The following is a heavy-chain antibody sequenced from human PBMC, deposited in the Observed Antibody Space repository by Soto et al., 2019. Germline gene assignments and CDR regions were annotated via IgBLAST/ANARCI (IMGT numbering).Heavy chain of an antibody. Sequence: SETLSLTCTVSGGSISSGGYYWSWIRQHPGKGLEWIGYIYYSGSTYYNPSLKSRVTISVDTSKNQFSLKLSSVTAADTAVYYCARVDILTGYYSGFDYWGQGTLVTVSS. CDR3: ARVDILTGYYSGFDY. CDR2: IYYSGST. J-gene: IGHJ4*02. D-gene: IGHD3-9*01. V-gene: IGHV4-31*03. CDR1: GGSISSGGYY.